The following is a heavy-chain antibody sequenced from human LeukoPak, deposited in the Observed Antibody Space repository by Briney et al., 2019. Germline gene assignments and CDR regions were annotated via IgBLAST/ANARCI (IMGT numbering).Heavy chain of an antibody. CDR3: AKGSSGYFADL. V-gene: IGHV3-23*01. CDR2: ISNDGGGT. Sequence: GGSLRLSCAASGFTFNNYGLIWVRQAPGKGLEWVAAISNDGGGTMYAAFVEGRFTISRDNSKNTLFLQMNSLRAEDTAQYYCAKGSSGYFADLWGQGTLVTVSS. D-gene: IGHD3-22*01. CDR1: GFTFNNYG. J-gene: IGHJ5*02.